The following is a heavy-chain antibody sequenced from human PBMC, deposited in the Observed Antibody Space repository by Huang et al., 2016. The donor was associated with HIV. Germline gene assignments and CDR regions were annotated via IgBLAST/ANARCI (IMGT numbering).Heavy chain of an antibody. Sequence: QVQLQESGPGLVQPSQTLSLICTVSGDSISSGAFYWTWIRQSAGGGLQWIGHVYTSGSGLYQGSLRSRVNIALDTSKNQLSLNLRSVTAADTALYFCARGRGGTHSYFFYSMDVWGAGTAVIVSS. CDR3: ARGRGGTHSYFFYSMDV. CDR2: VYTSGSG. J-gene: IGHJ6*03. D-gene: IGHD1-26*01. CDR1: GDSISSGAFY. V-gene: IGHV4-61*09.